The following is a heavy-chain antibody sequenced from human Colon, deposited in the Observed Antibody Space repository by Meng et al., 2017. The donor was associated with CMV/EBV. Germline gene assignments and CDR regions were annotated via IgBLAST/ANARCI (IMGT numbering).Heavy chain of an antibody. V-gene: IGHV1-2*02. Sequence: QVQLVQSGAEVKEPGASVKVSCKTSGYTFNGYFMHWVQQAPGQGLGWMGWINPVTGDTSYAQKFQVRVTMTRDTSISTAYMELSSLRSDDSAVYYCATFGGDFDYWGQGTLVTVSS. CDR1: GYTFNGYF. CDR2: INPVTGDT. CDR3: ATFGGDFDY. J-gene: IGHJ4*02. D-gene: IGHD3-3*01.